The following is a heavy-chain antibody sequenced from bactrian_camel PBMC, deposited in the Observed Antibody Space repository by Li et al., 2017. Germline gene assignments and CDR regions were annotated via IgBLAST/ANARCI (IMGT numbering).Heavy chain of an antibody. V-gene: IGHV3S1*01. D-gene: IGHD3*01. CDR2: IDSDGANS. Sequence: HVQLVESGGSSVQAGGSLRLSCAASGFTFSSYTMYWVRQAPGKGPEWISGIDSDGANSYYADSVQGRFTISRDNAKNTVYLQLNSLKSEDTAMYYCANYGLRTLPPAWGQGTQVTVS. CDR1: GFTFSSYT. J-gene: IGHJ6*01. CDR3: ANYGLRTLPPA.